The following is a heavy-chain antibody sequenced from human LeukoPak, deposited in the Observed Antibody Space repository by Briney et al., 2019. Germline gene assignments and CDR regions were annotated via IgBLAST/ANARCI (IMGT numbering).Heavy chain of an antibody. CDR1: GFTFSNYA. Sequence: GGSLRLSCAASGFTFSNYAMHWVRQAPGKGLEWVAVISYDGNNKYYADSVKGQFTISRDNSKNTLYLQMNSLRSEDTAVYYCERDHMRYSSGDTVTVFDYWGQGTLVTVSS. CDR2: ISYDGNNK. D-gene: IGHD4-17*01. CDR3: ERDHMRYSSGDTVTVFDY. V-gene: IGHV3-30-3*01. J-gene: IGHJ4*02.